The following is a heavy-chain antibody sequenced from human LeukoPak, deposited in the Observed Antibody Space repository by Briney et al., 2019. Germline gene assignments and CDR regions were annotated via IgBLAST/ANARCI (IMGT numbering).Heavy chain of an antibody. J-gene: IGHJ4*02. CDR2: IYYSGST. V-gene: IGHV4-59*08. Sequence: SETLSLTCSVSGGSISHYYWSWIRQPPGKGLERIGHIYYSGSTNYNPSLKSRVTMSLDTSKNQFSLKLSSVTAADTAVYYCARRYTASPGERFDYWGQGTLVTVSS. D-gene: IGHD2-2*02. CDR1: GGSISHYY. CDR3: ARRYTASPGERFDY.